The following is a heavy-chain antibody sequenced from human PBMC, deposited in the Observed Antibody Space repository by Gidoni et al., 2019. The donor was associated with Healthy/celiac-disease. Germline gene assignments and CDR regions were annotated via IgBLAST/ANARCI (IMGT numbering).Heavy chain of an antibody. Sequence: EGQLLESGGGLVQPGGFLRPFCAASGLTFSGYAMSWVRQAPGKGLEWVSAISGSGGSTSYAVSVKGRFTISRDNSKNTLYLQMNSLGAEDTAVYYCAKAGSYSYLDCWGQGTLVTVSS. J-gene: IGHJ4*02. CDR2: ISGSGGST. D-gene: IGHD1-26*01. V-gene: IGHV3-23*01. CDR3: AKAGSYSYLDC. CDR1: GLTFSGYA.